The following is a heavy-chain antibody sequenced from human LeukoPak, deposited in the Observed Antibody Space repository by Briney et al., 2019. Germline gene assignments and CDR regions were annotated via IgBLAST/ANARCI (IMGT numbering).Heavy chain of an antibody. J-gene: IGHJ4*02. Sequence: KPGGSLRLSCAASGFTFSNAWMNWVRQAPGKGPEWVGRIKSKTDGGTTDYAAPVKGRFTISRDDSKNTLYLQMNSLKTEDTAVYYCTTEERVSSGYCSGGSCYIDYWGQGTLVTVSS. CDR2: IKSKTDGGTT. D-gene: IGHD2-15*01. CDR3: TTEERVSSGYCSGGSCYIDY. V-gene: IGHV3-15*01. CDR1: GFTFSNAW.